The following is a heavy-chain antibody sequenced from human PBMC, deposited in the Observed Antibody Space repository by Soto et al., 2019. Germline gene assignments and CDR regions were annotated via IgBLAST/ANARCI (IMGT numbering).Heavy chain of an antibody. D-gene: IGHD3-10*01. CDR2: IIPILGIA. V-gene: IGHV1-69*08. J-gene: IGHJ2*01. CDR1: GGTFSSYT. Sequence: QVQLVQSGAEVKKPGSSVKVSCKASGGTFSSYTISWVRQAPGQGLEWMGRIIPILGIANYAQKFQGRVTITADKSTSTAYMELSSLRSEDTAVYYCARETLWFGELNWYFDLWGRGTLVTVSS. CDR3: ARETLWFGELNWYFDL.